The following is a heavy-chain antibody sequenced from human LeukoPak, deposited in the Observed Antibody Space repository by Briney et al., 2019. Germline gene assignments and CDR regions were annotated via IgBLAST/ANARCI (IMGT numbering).Heavy chain of an antibody. J-gene: IGHJ5*02. CDR1: GFTFSSYA. CDR2: ISYDGSNK. CDR3: ARDQYYYDSSGYRNWFDP. Sequence: PTGGSLRLSCAASGFTFSSYAMHWVRQAPGKGQEWVAVISYDGSNKYYADSVKGRFTISRDNSKNTLYLQMNSLRAEDTAVYYCARDQYYYDSSGYRNWFDPWGQGTLVTVSS. V-gene: IGHV3-30*01. D-gene: IGHD3-22*01.